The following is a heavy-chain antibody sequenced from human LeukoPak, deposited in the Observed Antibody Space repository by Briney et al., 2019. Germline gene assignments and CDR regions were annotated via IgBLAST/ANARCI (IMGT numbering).Heavy chain of an antibody. CDR2: ISYDGSNE. CDR1: GFTFSTYG. J-gene: IGHJ4*02. V-gene: IGHV3-30*18. Sequence: GGSLRLSCAASGFTFSTYGMRWVRQAPGKGLGWVAVISYDGSNEYYADSVKGRFTISRDSSKNTLYLQMSSLRAEDTAVYYCAKEFNRGLPDYWGQGTLVTVPS. D-gene: IGHD2-21*01. CDR3: AKEFNRGLPDY.